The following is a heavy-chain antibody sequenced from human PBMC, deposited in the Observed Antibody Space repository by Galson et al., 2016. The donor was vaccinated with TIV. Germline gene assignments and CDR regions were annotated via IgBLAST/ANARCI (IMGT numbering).Heavy chain of an antibody. D-gene: IGHD1-1*01. Sequence: SVKVSCKASGYTFTNYGMSWVRQAPGQGPEWMGWIRTSNGDTNRAQKFQERANLTRDTSTTTAYMELVRLRFGDTAVYYCARDWDGRVTWFDPWGQGTLVTVSS. J-gene: IGHJ5*02. CDR3: ARDWDGRVTWFDP. CDR2: IRTSNGDT. CDR1: GYTFTNYG. V-gene: IGHV1-18*01.